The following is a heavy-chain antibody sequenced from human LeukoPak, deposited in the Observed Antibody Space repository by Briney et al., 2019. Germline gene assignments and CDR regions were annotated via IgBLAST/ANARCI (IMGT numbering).Heavy chain of an antibody. CDR2: INHSGST. CDR3: ANSNVDGLVDI. J-gene: IGHJ3*02. V-gene: IGHV4-34*01. D-gene: IGHD2-2*01. CDR1: GRAFRGYY. Sequence: KPSETLSLTCAVHGRAFRGYYWTWSRRPPGKALEWIGEINHSGSTNYKASLKSRFTISLATSTDQFSLKLNSVTAAATAVYSCANSNVDGLVDIWGQGTMVTVSS.